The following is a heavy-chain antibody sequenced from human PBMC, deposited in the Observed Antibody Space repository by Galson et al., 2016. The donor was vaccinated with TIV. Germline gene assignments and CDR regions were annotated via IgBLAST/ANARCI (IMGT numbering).Heavy chain of an antibody. CDR3: STPPYCGGECWHYYYDAVDV. J-gene: IGHJ6*02. V-gene: IGHV3-15*01. CDR1: GFTISNAW. CDR2: IKSNTDGGTT. Sequence: SLRLSCAGSGFTISNAWMSWVRQAPGKGLEWVGRIKSNTDGGTTDYAAPVKGRFTISRDDSRNTVSLQMNGLKTEDTGVYYCSTPPYCGGECWHYYYDAVDVWGQGTTVTVS. D-gene: IGHD2-21*01.